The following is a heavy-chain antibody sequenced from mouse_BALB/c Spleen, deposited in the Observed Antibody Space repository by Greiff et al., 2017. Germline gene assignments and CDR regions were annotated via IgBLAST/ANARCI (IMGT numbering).Heavy chain of an antibody. D-gene: IGHD2-3*01. CDR3: AREDGDY. CDR1: GYTFTSYW. V-gene: IGHV1-87*01. CDR2: IYPGDGDT. J-gene: IGHJ3*01. Sequence: LQESGAELARPGASVKLSCKASGYTFTSYWMQWVKQRPGQGLEWIGAIYPGDGDTRYTQKFKGKATLTADKSSSTAYMQLSSLASEDSAVYYCAREDGDYWGQGTLVTVSA.